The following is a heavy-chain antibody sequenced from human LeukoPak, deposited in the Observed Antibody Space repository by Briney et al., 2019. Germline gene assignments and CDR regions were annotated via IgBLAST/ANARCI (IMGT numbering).Heavy chain of an antibody. CDR3: ARDREGSSWYDLGAFDI. CDR2: IYYSGST. D-gene: IGHD6-13*01. Sequence: SETLSLTCAVYGGSFSGYYWSWIRQPPGKGLEWIGSIYYSGSTYYNPSLKSRVTISVDTSKNQFSLKLSSVTAADTAVYYCARDREGSSWYDLGAFDIWGQGTMVTVSS. J-gene: IGHJ3*02. CDR1: GGSFSGYY. V-gene: IGHV4-34*01.